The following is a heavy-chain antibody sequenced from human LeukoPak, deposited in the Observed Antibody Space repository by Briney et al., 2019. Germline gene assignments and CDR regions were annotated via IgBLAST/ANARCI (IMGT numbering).Heavy chain of an antibody. CDR1: GYSFTSYW. CDR2: IYPGDSDT. D-gene: IGHD3-22*01. J-gene: IGHJ4*02. V-gene: IGHV5-51*01. CDR3: ARVPHYYDSSGYYYDPGYFDY. Sequence: GESLQISCKGSGYSFTSYWIGWVRQLPGKGLEWMGIIYPGDSDTRYSPSFQGQVTISADKSISTAYLQWSSLKASDTAMYYCARVPHYYDSSGYYYDPGYFDYWGQGTLVTVSS.